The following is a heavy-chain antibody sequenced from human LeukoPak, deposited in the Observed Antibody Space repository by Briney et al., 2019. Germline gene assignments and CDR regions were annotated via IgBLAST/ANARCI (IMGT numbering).Heavy chain of an antibody. V-gene: IGHV3-23*01. D-gene: IGHD3-22*01. Sequence: GGSLRLSCAASGFTFSSYAMSWVRQAPGKGLEWVSAISGSGGSTYYADSVKGRFTISRDNSKNTLYLQMNSLRAEDTAVYYCAKAPTGGYSSGYYNYWGQGTLVTVSS. CDR2: ISGSGGST. CDR1: GFTFSSYA. CDR3: AKAPTGGYSSGYYNY. J-gene: IGHJ4*02.